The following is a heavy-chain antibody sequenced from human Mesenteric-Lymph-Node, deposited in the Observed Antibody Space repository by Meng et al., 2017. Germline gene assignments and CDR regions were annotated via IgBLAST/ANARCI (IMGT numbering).Heavy chain of an antibody. D-gene: IGHD5-24*01. Sequence: QVQLQEAGPGLVRPSATLPLTCTVSGGSVSSGSYYWSWIRQPPGKGLEWIGYIYYSGSTNYNPSLKSRVTISVDTSKNQFSLKLSSVTAADTAVYYCARLSWLQYSLDYWGQGTLVTVSS. J-gene: IGHJ4*02. V-gene: IGHV4-61*01. CDR3: ARLSWLQYSLDY. CDR2: IYYSGST. CDR1: GGSVSSGSYY.